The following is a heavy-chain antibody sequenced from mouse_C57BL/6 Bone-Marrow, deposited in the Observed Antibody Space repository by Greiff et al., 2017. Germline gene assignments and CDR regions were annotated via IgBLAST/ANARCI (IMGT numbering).Heavy chain of an antibody. CDR3: ARPFYGSSSSYWYFDV. CDR1: GFTFSDYG. Sequence: DVHLVESGGGLVKPGGSLKLSCAASGFTFSDYGMHWVRQAPEKGLEWVAYISSGSSTIYYADTVKGRFTISRDNAKNTLFLQMTSLRSEDTAMYYCARPFYGSSSSYWYFDVWGTGTTVTVSS. V-gene: IGHV5-17*01. D-gene: IGHD1-1*01. J-gene: IGHJ1*03. CDR2: ISSGSSTI.